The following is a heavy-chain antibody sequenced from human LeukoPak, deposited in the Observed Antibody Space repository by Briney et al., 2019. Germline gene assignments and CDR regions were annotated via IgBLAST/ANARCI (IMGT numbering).Heavy chain of an antibody. CDR2: ISSSSSYI. D-gene: IGHD6-13*01. CDR3: AREGSYSSSWYEVYYYYMDV. Sequence: GGSLRPSCAASGFTFSSYSMNWVRQAPGKGLEWVSSISSSSSYIYYADSVKGRFTISRDNAKNSLYLQMNSLRAEDTAVYYCAREGSYSSSWYEVYYYYMDVWGKGTTVTVSS. J-gene: IGHJ6*03. V-gene: IGHV3-21*01. CDR1: GFTFSSYS.